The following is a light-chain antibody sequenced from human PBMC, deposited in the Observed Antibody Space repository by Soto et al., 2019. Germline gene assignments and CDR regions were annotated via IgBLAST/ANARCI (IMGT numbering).Light chain of an antibody. CDR2: GAS. CDR3: QQYNNWPPT. Sequence: EIVLTQSPGTLSLSPRERATLSCRASQSVSSNLAWYQQKPGQAPRLLIYGASTRATGIPARFSGSGSGTEFTLTISSLQSEDFAVYYCQQYNNWPPTFGQGTRLEIK. J-gene: IGKJ5*01. V-gene: IGKV3-15*01. CDR1: QSVSSN.